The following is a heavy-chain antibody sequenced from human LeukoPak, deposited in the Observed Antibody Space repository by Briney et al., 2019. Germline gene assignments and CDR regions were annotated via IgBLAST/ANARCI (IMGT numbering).Heavy chain of an antibody. V-gene: IGHV3-21*03. J-gene: IGHJ4*02. CDR2: ISGRSADI. CDR1: GFTFSSYS. CDR3: TRDGSGYDSIDY. D-gene: IGHD5-12*01. Sequence: PGGSLRLSCAASGFTFSSYSMNWVRQAPGKGLEWVSSISGRSADIYYADSVKGRFTISRDNAKNSLYLQMNSLRAEDTAVYYCTRDGSGYDSIDYWGQGTLVTVSS.